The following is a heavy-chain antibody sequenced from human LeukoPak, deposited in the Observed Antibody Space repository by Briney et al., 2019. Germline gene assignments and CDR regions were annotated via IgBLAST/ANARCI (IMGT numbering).Heavy chain of an antibody. CDR2: IYTSGST. CDR3: ARTNYYDSSGYPGLFDY. J-gene: IGHJ4*02. V-gene: IGHV4-4*09. D-gene: IGHD3-22*01. Sequence: SETLSLTCTVSGGSISSYYWSWIRQPPGKGLEWIGYIYTSGSTNYNPSLKSRVTISVDASKNQFSLKLSSVTAADTAVYHCARTNYYDSSGYPGLFDYWGQGTLVTVSS. CDR1: GGSISSYY.